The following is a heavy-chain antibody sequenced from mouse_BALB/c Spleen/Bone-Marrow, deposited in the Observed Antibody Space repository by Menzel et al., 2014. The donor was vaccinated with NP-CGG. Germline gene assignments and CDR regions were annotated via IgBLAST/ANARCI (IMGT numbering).Heavy chain of an antibody. CDR2: IWGDGST. CDR1: GFSLTSYG. CDR3: ARQPLRRHAMDY. J-gene: IGHJ4*01. V-gene: IGHV2-4*02. Sequence: VKLVESGPGLVQPSQSLSITCTVSGFSLTSYGVHWVRQPPGKGLEWLGVIWGDGSTDYNAAFISRLSISKDNSKSQVFLKMNSLQADDTAIYYCARQPLRRHAMDYWGQGTSVTVSS. D-gene: IGHD1-2*01.